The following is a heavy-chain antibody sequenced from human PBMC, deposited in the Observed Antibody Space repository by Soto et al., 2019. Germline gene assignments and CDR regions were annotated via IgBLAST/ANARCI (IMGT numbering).Heavy chain of an antibody. Sequence: GGSLRLSCAASGFTFSSYAMSWVRQALGKGLEWVSAISGSGGRTYYADSVKGRFTISRDNSKNTLYLQMNSLRAEDTAVYYCAKGYCSGGSCYSGAYYFDYWGQGTLVTVSS. CDR3: AKGYCSGGSCYSGAYYFDY. D-gene: IGHD2-15*01. J-gene: IGHJ4*02. CDR1: GFTFSSYA. CDR2: ISGSGGRT. V-gene: IGHV3-23*01.